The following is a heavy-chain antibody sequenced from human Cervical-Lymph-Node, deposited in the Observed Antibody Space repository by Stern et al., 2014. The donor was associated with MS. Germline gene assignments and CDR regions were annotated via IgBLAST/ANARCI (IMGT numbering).Heavy chain of an antibody. Sequence: QVQLVQSGAEVKKPGASVKVSCKASGYTFHSSGINWVRQAPGQGLEWMGRINTYTGNTNYAQNLQGRVTMSTDTSTSTVHMELRSLRSDDTAVYYCARAGHWGNYFDFWGQGTLVTVSS. CDR2: INTYTGNT. D-gene: IGHD7-27*01. J-gene: IGHJ4*02. CDR1: GYTFHSSG. CDR3: ARAGHWGNYFDF. V-gene: IGHV1-18*01.